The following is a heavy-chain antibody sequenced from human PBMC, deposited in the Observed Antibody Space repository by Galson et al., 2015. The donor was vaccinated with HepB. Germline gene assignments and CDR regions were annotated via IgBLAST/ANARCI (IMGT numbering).Heavy chain of an antibody. J-gene: IGHJ5*02. V-gene: IGHV1-69*13. CDR2: IIPIFGTA. Sequence: SVKVSCKASGGTFSSYAISWVRQAPGQGLEWMGGIIPIFGTANYAQKFQGRVTITADESTSTAYMELSSLRSEDTAVYYCARGGVPAARGLRLYSRWYNWFDPWGQGTLVTVSS. D-gene: IGHD2-2*01. CDR1: GGTFSSYA. CDR3: ARGGVPAARGLRLYSRWYNWFDP.